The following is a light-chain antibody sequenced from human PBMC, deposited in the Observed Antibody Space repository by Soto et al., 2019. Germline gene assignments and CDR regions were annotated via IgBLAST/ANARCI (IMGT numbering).Light chain of an antibody. Sequence: QSALTQPASVSGSPGQSITISCTGTSSDIGTYNLVSWYQHYPGKAPKLMIYEGIKRPSGVSNRFSGSKSGNTAFLTISGLQAEDEADYYCSSYAGNNNFVVFGGGTKLTVL. CDR1: SSDIGTYNL. V-gene: IGLV2-23*03. CDR3: SSYAGNNNFVV. J-gene: IGLJ2*01. CDR2: EGI.